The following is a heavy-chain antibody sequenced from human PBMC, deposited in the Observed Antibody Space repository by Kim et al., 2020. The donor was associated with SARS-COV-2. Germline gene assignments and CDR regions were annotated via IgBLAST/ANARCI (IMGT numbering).Heavy chain of an antibody. CDR1: GYTFSSYA. V-gene: IGHV1-69*13. CDR3: ARDGGIVGFSEYFEH. J-gene: IGHJ1*01. Sequence: SVKVSCKASGYTFSSYAISWVRQAPGQGLEWMGGINPIFGTANYAQKFQGRVTITADESTSTAYMELSSLRSEDTAVYYCARDGGIVGFSEYFEHWGQGTLVTVSS. D-gene: IGHD1-26*01. CDR2: INPIFGTA.